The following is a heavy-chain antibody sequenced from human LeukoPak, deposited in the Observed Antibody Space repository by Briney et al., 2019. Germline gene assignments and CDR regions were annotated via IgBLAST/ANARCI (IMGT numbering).Heavy chain of an antibody. J-gene: IGHJ4*02. CDR3: TKDRYCTTTNCPLDY. D-gene: IGHD2-2*01. CDR1: GFTFDEYI. CDR2: ISGDGYST. Sequence: GGSLRLSCAAPGFTFDEYIMHWVRQAPGKGLEWVSLISGDGYSTYYADSVKGRFTISRDNSKNSLYLQMDSLRTEDTALYYCTKDRYCTTTNCPLDYWGQGTLVTVSS. V-gene: IGHV3-43*01.